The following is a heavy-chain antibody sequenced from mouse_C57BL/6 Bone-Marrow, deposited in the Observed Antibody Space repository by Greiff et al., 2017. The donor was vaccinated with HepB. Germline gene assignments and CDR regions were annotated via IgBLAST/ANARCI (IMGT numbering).Heavy chain of an antibody. CDR1: GYTFTSYG. CDR3: ARKIFYYGLYY. V-gene: IGHV1-81*01. CDR2: IYPRSGNT. Sequence: QVQLKESGAELARPGASVKLSCKASGYTFTSYGISWVKQRTGQGLEWIGEIYPRSGNTYYNEKFKGKATLTADKSSSTAYMELRSLTSEDSAVYFCARKIFYYGLYYWGQGTTLTVSS. D-gene: IGHD2-1*01. J-gene: IGHJ2*01.